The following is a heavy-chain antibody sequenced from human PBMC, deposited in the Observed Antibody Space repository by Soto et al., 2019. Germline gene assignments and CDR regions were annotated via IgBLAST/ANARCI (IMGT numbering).Heavy chain of an antibody. D-gene: IGHD3-16*01. CDR3: AMVDVYVTPSPQDV. CDR2: INVYNGNT. Sequence: ASVKVSCKASGYTFTNYGISWVRQAPGQGLEWMGWINVYNGNTKYAQKVQGRVTMTTDTSTSTAYMELTSLRSNDTAIYYCAMVDVYVTPSPQDVWGQGTTVTVSS. J-gene: IGHJ6*02. CDR1: GYTFTNYG. V-gene: IGHV1-18*01.